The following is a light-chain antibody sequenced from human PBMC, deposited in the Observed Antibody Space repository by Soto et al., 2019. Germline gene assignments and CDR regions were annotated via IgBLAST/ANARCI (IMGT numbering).Light chain of an antibody. CDR3: QQYNNWPYT. J-gene: IGKJ2*01. CDR1: QSIGGN. V-gene: IGKV3-15*01. Sequence: EMVMTQSPATQSVSPGERASLSCRASQSIGGNLAWYQQKPGQAPRLLIYGASTRATGLPARFSGSGSRTDFTLTISSLQSEDFAIYYCQQYNNWPYTFGQGTKLEI. CDR2: GAS.